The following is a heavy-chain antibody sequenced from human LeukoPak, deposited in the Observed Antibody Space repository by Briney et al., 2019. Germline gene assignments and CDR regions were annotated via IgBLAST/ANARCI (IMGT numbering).Heavy chain of an antibody. V-gene: IGHV3-23*01. CDR2: ITAGGSHT. Sequence: GGSLRLSCTASGLTFSEYAMTWVRQAPGKGLEWVSTITAGGSHTYYPDSVKGRFTITRDNSKNTLYLQMNSLRVEDTAVYYCANLNVPWGQGTLVTVSS. CDR1: GLTFSEYA. D-gene: IGHD1-1*01. CDR3: ANLNVP. J-gene: IGHJ5*02.